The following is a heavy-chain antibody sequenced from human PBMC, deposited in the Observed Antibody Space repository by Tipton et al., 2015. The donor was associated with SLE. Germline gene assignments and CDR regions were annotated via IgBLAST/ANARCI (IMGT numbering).Heavy chain of an antibody. V-gene: IGHV3-23*01. D-gene: IGHD2-21*01. J-gene: IGHJ4*02. CDR3: AKGESGVVGVGDF. CDR2: ISGSGGST. Sequence: SLRLSCAASGFTFSSYAMSWVRQAPGKGLEWVSAISGSGGSTYYPDSVKGRFTISRDNSKNTLYLQMNSLTAEDTAVYYCAKGESGVVGVGDFWGRRTRVTVSS. CDR1: GFTFSSYA.